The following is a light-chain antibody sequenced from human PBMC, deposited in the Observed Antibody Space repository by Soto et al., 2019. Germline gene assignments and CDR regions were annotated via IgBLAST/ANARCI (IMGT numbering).Light chain of an antibody. V-gene: IGKV1-5*01. CDR3: QQYGSFSPIT. Sequence: DIQMTQSPSTLSASVGDRVTITCRASRSISNWLAWYQQRPGIAPKLLIFDASILQSGVPSRFSGSGSGTEFTLSISRLQTDDFAPYYCQQYGSFSPITFGGGTKVDIK. J-gene: IGKJ4*01. CDR2: DAS. CDR1: RSISNW.